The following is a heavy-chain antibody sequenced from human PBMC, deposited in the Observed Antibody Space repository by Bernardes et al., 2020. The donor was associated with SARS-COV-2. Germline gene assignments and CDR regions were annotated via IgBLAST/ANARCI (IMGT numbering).Heavy chain of an antibody. CDR3: ARKSLVGAGYDDNPHFDY. J-gene: IGHJ4*02. Sequence: GGSLRLSCAASGFTFSSFWMSWVRRAPGKGLEWVSSISSDGAHIYYADSLRGRFTISRDNTKNSLYLQMNSLRAEDTAVYYCARKSLVGAGYDDNPHFDYWGQGTLVTVSS. D-gene: IGHD1-26*01. CDR1: GFTFSSFW. CDR2: ISSDGAHI. V-gene: IGHV3-21*06.